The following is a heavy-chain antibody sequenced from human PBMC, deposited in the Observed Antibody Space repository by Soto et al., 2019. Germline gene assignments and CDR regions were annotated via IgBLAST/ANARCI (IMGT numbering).Heavy chain of an antibody. V-gene: IGHV3-30*18. CDR3: AKDLLGPGRAYGMAV. D-gene: IGHD7-27*01. Sequence: QVQLVESGGGVVQPGRSLRLSCAASGFTFSSYSMHWVRQAPGKGLEWGAVISYEGSNKYYADSVKGRFTISRDNSKNTLYLQMNSLRAEDTAVYYCAKDLLGPGRAYGMAVWGQGTTVTVSS. CDR1: GFTFSSYS. J-gene: IGHJ6*02. CDR2: ISYEGSNK.